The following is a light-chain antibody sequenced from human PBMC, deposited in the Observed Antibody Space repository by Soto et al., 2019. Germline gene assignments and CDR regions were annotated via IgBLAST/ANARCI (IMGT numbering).Light chain of an antibody. J-gene: IGKJ1*01. CDR2: AAY. V-gene: IGKV3-20*01. CDR1: QSVATN. CDR3: QQYGTSPQT. Sequence: EMVVTQSPATLSVSPGERATLSCRASQSVATNLAWYQQRPGQSPRLLIFAAYSRATGIPDRLSGGGSGTDFTLTISRLEPEDFAVYYCQQYGTSPQTFGQGTKVDIK.